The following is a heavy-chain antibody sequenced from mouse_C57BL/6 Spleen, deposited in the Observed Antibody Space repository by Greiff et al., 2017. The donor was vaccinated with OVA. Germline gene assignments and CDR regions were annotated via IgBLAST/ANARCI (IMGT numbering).Heavy chain of an antibody. J-gene: IGHJ3*01. CDR2: ISSGGDYI. CDR1: GFTFSSYA. Sequence: EVKVEESGEGLVKPGGSLKLSCAASGFTFSSYAMSWVRQTPEKRLEWVAYISSGGDYIYYADTVKGRFTISRDNARNTLYLQMSSLKSEDTAMYYCTREETDYGSIAYWGQGTLVTVSA. D-gene: IGHD1-1*01. CDR3: TREETDYGSIAY. V-gene: IGHV5-9-1*02.